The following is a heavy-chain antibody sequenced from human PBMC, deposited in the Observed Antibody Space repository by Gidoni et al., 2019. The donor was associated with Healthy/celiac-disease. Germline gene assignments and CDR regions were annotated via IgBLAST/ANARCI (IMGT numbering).Heavy chain of an antibody. CDR1: GFTFSSYA. D-gene: IGHD4-17*01. CDR3: ARAYGGAFDI. Sequence: QVQLVESGGGVVQPGRSLRLSCAAPGFTFSSYAMHWVRQAPGKGLEWVAVISYDGSNKYYADSVKGRFTISRDNSKNTLYLQMNSLRAEDTAVYYCARAYGGAFDIWGQGTMVTVSS. J-gene: IGHJ3*02. V-gene: IGHV3-30-3*01. CDR2: ISYDGSNK.